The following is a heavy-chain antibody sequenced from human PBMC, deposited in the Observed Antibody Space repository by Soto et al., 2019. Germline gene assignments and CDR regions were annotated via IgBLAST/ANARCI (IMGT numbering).Heavy chain of an antibody. V-gene: IGHV3-53*04. Sequence: EVQLVESGGGLVQPGGSLRLSCAASGFTVSSNYMSWVRQAPGKGLEWVSVIYSGGSTYYADSVKGRFTISRHNSKNTLXLXRNSLRAEDTAVYYCARGTESYDILTGFYYYYGMDVWGQGTTVTVSS. D-gene: IGHD3-9*01. CDR1: GFTVSSNY. J-gene: IGHJ6*02. CDR3: ARGTESYDILTGFYYYYGMDV. CDR2: IYSGGST.